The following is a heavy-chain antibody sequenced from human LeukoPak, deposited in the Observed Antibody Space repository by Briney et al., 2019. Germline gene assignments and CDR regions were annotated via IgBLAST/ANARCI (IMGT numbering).Heavy chain of an antibody. Sequence: SETLSLTCTVSGGSISSYHWSWIRQPAGKGLEWIGRIYTSGSTNYNPSLKSRVTMSVDTSKNQFSLKLSSVTAADTAVYYCARDFKRKEWFGDRNWFDPWGQGTLVPVSS. CDR2: IYTSGST. CDR3: ARDFKRKEWFGDRNWFDP. CDR1: GGSISSYH. J-gene: IGHJ5*02. V-gene: IGHV4-4*07. D-gene: IGHD3-10*01.